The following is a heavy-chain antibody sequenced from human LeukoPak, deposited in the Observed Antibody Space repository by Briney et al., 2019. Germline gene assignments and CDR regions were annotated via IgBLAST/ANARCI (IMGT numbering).Heavy chain of an antibody. CDR3: ARGWIAAAGRVVY. D-gene: IGHD6-13*01. Sequence: VTVKVSCKASGYTFTGYYMHWVRQAPGQGLEWVGWINSNSGGTNYAQKFQGRVTMTRDTSISTAYMELSRLRSDDTAVYYCARGWIAAAGRVVYWGQGTLVTVSS. J-gene: IGHJ4*02. CDR2: INSNSGGT. CDR1: GYTFTGYY. V-gene: IGHV1-2*02.